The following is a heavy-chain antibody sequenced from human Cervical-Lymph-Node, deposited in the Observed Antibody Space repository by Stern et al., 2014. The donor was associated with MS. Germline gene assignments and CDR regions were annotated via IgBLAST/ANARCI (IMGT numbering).Heavy chain of an antibody. D-gene: IGHD1-1*01. CDR3: ERRERPYGTAV. CDR2: INPRGSIR. V-gene: IGHV3-11*01. Sequence: QVQLVESGGGLVKPGGSLRLSCAASGFTFSDYYMTWVRQAPGKGLEWVSYINPRGSIRDYADSVKGRFTISRDNAKSSLYLQMNSLRAEDTAVYFCERRERPYGTAVWGQGTTVTVSS. J-gene: IGHJ6*02. CDR1: GFTFSDYY.